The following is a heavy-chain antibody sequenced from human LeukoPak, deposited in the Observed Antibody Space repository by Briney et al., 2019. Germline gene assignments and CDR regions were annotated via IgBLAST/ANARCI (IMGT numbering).Heavy chain of an antibody. CDR1: GGSFSGYY. CDR3: ASKAAGKISG. CDR2: INHSGST. V-gene: IGHV4-34*01. D-gene: IGHD6-13*01. Sequence: SETLSLTCAVYGGSFSGYYWSWIRQPPGKGLEWIGEINHSGSTNYNPSLKSRVTISVDTSKNQFSLKLSSVTAADTAVYYCASKAAGKISGWGQGTLVTASS. J-gene: IGHJ4*02.